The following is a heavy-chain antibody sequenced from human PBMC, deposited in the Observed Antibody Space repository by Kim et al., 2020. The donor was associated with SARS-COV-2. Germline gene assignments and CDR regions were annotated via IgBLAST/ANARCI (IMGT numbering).Heavy chain of an antibody. CDR3: AREDRGTGAATVDH. J-gene: IGHJ4*02. CDR2: IHYSGST. V-gene: IGHV4-61*01. D-gene: IGHD4-17*01. Sequence: SETLSLTCTVSGGSVSRDNYYWSWIRQPPGKGLEWIGYIHYSGSTNYNPSLKSRVTISVDTSKTQFSLKLSSVTAADTAVYYCAREDRGTGAATVDHWGQGTLVTVSS. CDR1: GGSVSRDNYY.